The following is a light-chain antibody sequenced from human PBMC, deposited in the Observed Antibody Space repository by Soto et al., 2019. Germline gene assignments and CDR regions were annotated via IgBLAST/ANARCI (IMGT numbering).Light chain of an antibody. V-gene: IGKV1-5*03. Sequence: DIQMTQSPSTLSASVGDRVTITCRDSQSISSWLAWYQQKPGKAHKLLIYKASSLESGVPSRFSGSGSGTEFTLTISRLQPDDFATYYCQQYNSYPWTFGQGTKGEIK. CDR1: QSISSW. CDR3: QQYNSYPWT. CDR2: KAS. J-gene: IGKJ1*01.